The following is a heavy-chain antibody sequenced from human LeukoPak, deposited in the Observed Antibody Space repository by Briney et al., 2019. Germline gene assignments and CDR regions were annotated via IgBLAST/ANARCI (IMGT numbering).Heavy chain of an antibody. J-gene: IGHJ4*02. CDR3: AKGGYSYDLSAYFDY. Sequence: SETLSLTCAVSGGSISSSNWWSWVRQPPGKGLEWIGEIYHSGSTNYNPSLKSRVTISVDKSKNQFSLKLSSVTAADTAVYYCAKGGYSYDLSAYFDYWGQGTLVTVSS. CDR2: IYHSGST. V-gene: IGHV4-4*02. D-gene: IGHD5-18*01. CDR1: GGSISSSNW.